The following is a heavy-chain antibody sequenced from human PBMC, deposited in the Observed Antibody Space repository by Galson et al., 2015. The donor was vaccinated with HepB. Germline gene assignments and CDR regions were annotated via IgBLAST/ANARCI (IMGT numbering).Heavy chain of an antibody. Sequence: SLRLSCAASGFTFSNAWMNWVRQAPGKGLEWVGRIKSKTDGGTTDYAAPVKGRLTISRDDSKNTLYLQMNSLKTEDTAVYYCTTDPELAAAPESLIDYWGQGTLVTVSS. D-gene: IGHD6-13*01. CDR1: GFTFSNAW. V-gene: IGHV3-15*07. CDR3: TTDPELAAAPESLIDY. CDR2: IKSKTDGGTT. J-gene: IGHJ4*02.